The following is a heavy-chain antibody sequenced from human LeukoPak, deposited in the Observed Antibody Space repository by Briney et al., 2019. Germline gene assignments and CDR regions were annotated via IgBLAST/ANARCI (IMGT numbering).Heavy chain of an antibody. V-gene: IGHV3-21*05. J-gene: IGHJ4*02. CDR3: ARDGDGRGEDFDY. CDR2: ISTRNSLM. CDR1: GFTFSTYS. Sequence: PGGSLRLSCAASGFTFSTYSMNWVRQAPGKGLEWVSYISTRNSLMYYADSVKGRFTISRDNAKNSLYLQMNSLRVEDTALYYCARDGDGRGEDFDYWGQGILVTVSS. D-gene: IGHD4-17*01.